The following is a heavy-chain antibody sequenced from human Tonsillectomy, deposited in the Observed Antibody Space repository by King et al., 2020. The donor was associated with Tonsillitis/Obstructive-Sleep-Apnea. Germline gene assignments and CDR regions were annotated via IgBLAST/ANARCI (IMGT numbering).Heavy chain of an antibody. CDR2: INHSGST. D-gene: IGHD2-2*02. CDR1: GGSFSGYY. Sequence: VQLQQWGAGLLKPSETLSLTCAVYGGSFSGYYWSWIRQPPGKGLEWIGEINHSGSTNYNPSLKSRVTISVDTSKNQFSLKLSSVTAADTAVYYCARGAPIVVVPAAIRYWGQGTLVTVSS. V-gene: IGHV4-34*01. J-gene: IGHJ4*02. CDR3: ARGAPIVVVPAAIRY.